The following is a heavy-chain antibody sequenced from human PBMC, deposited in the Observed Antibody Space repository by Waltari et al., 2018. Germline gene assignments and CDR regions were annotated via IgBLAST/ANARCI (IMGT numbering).Heavy chain of an antibody. J-gene: IGHJ4*02. V-gene: IGHV4-34*01. D-gene: IGHD3-22*01. Sequence: QVQLQQWGAGVMKPSETLSLTCAVYGGSFSGYYCTWIRQPPGKGLEWIGEINDSGNTNYISSLKTRLSISIDTSKNQFSLKLTSVTAADTAMYYCARHGRIRAVALIEYWGPGTLVTVSS. CDR3: ARHGRIRAVALIEY. CDR1: GGSFSGYY. CDR2: INDSGNT.